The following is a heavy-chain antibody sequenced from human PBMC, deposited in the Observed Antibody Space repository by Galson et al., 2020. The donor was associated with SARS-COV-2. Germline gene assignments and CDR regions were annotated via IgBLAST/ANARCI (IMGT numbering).Heavy chain of an antibody. J-gene: IGHJ5*02. CDR1: GVSVSSGSYY. CDR2: IYYSGST. Sequence: SETLSITCTVFGVSVSSGSYYWSWIRQPPGKGLEWIGYIYYSGSTNYNPSLKSRVTISVDTSKNQFSLKLSSVTAADTAVYYCARDNSPLYGDYGWFDPWGQGTLVTVSS. V-gene: IGHV4-61*01. CDR3: ARDNSPLYGDYGWFDP. D-gene: IGHD4-17*01.